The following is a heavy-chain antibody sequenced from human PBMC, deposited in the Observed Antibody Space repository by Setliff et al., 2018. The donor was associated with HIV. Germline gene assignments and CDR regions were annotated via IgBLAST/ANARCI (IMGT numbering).Heavy chain of an antibody. CDR2: IYPSDSDT. CDR1: GYRFTSYW. J-gene: IGHJ6*02. Sequence: GESLKISCKGFGYRFTSYWIGWARHMPGKGLEWMGIIYPSDSDTRYSPSFQGQVTISADKSVSIAYLQWNSLKASDTAMYYCARCSGSYPCDGMDVWGQGTTVTVSS. V-gene: IGHV5-51*01. D-gene: IGHD1-26*01. CDR3: ARCSGSYPCDGMDV.